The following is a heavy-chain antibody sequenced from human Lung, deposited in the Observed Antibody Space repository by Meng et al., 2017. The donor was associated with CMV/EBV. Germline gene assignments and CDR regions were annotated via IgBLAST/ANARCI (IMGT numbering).Heavy chain of an antibody. CDR1: GFPFRTNS. V-gene: IGHV3-48*04. D-gene: IGHD4-11*01. Sequence: GGSRRLSCAASGFPFRTNSMNWVRQAPGKGLEWVSYISGSNGNIYYADSVKGRFTISRDNTKKSLFLQMNSLRVEDTAVYYCARGPTDYYALDVWGQGTTVTVSS. CDR2: ISGSNGNI. CDR3: ARGPTDYYALDV. J-gene: IGHJ6*02.